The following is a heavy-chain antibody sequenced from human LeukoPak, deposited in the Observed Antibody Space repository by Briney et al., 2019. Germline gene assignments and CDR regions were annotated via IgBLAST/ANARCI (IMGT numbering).Heavy chain of an antibody. CDR3: AREGHSYGMDV. CDR1: GFTFSSYD. V-gene: IGHV3-13*01. J-gene: IGHJ6*02. Sequence: GGSLRLSCAASGFTFSSYDMHWVRQATGKGLEWVSAIGTAGDTYYPGSVKGRFTISRENAKNSLYLQMNSLRAGDTAVYYCAREGHSYGMDVWGQGTTVTVSS. CDR2: IGTAGDT.